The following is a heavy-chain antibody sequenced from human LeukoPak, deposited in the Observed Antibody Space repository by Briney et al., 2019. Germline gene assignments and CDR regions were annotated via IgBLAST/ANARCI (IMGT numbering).Heavy chain of an antibody. J-gene: IGHJ3*02. CDR3: ARGVVGAFDI. Sequence: GASVKGSCKASGGTFSSYAISWVRQAPGQGLEWMGGIIPIFGTANYAQKFQGRVTITADESTSTAYMALSSLRSEDTAVYYCARGVVGAFDIWAKGKWSPSLQ. CDR2: IIPIFGTA. D-gene: IGHD2-15*01. V-gene: IGHV1-69*13. CDR1: GGTFSSYA.